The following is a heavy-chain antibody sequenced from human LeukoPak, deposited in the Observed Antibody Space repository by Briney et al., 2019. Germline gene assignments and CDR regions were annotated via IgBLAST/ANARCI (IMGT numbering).Heavy chain of an antibody. CDR3: ARHGGIWFGEFPFDY. Sequence: PSETLSLTCTVSGGSISSYYWSWIRQPPGKGLEWIGYIYYSGSTNYNPSLKSRVTISVDTSKNQFSLKLSSVTAADTAVYYCARHGGIWFGEFPFDYWGQGTLVTVSS. J-gene: IGHJ4*02. D-gene: IGHD3-10*01. CDR1: GGSISSYY. CDR2: IYYSGST. V-gene: IGHV4-59*08.